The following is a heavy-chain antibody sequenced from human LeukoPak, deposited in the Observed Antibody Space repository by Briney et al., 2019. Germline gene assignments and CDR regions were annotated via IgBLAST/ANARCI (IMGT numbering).Heavy chain of an antibody. CDR1: GGSISSYY. CDR3: ARSYRSRGHYFDY. V-gene: IGHV4-4*09. CDR2: IYTSGST. D-gene: IGHD3-16*02. Sequence: PSETLSLTCTVSGGSISSYYWSWIRQPPGKGLEWIGYIYTSGSTNYNPPLKSRVTISVDPSKNQFSLKLSSVTAADTAVYYCARSYRSRGHYFDYWGQGTLVTVSS. J-gene: IGHJ4*02.